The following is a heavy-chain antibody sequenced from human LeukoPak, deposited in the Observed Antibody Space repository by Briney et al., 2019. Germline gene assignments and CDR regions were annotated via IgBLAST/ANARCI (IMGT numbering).Heavy chain of an antibody. Sequence: SETLSLTCTVSGGSISSGGYYWSWIRQPPGKGLEWIGYIYHSGSTYYNPSLKSRVTISVDRSKNQFSLKLSSVTAADTAVYYCARGILLGNWFDPWGQGTLVTVSS. CDR2: IYHSGST. CDR3: ARGILLGNWFDP. D-gene: IGHD2/OR15-2a*01. V-gene: IGHV4-30-2*01. J-gene: IGHJ5*02. CDR1: GGSISSGGYY.